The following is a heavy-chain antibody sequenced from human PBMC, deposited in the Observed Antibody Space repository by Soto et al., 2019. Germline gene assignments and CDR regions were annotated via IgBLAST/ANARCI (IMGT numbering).Heavy chain of an antibody. CDR2: INHSGST. J-gene: IGHJ6*03. CDR1: GGSFSGYY. D-gene: IGHD6-25*01. Sequence: PSETLSLTCAVYGGSFSGYYWSWIRQPPGKGLEWIGEINHSGSTNYNPSLKSRVTISVDTSKNQFSLKLSSVTAADTAVYYCARGVKENGSAPPRYMDVWGKGTTVTVSS. V-gene: IGHV4-34*01. CDR3: ARGVKENGSAPPRYMDV.